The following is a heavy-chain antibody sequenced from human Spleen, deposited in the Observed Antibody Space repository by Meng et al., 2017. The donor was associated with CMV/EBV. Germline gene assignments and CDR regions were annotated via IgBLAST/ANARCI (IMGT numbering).Heavy chain of an antibody. CDR2: ISNDGRNT. CDR1: GFIFSRYA. J-gene: IGHJ4*02. D-gene: IGHD6-19*01. Sequence: GESLKISCAASGFIFSRYAMHWVRQAPGKGLEWVAVISNDGRNTDYADSVKGRFTISRDNSKNRLYLQMNSLRAEDTAIYYCAKDQTVGGTFDSWGQGTLVTVSS. V-gene: IGHV3-30*04. CDR3: AKDQTVGGTFDS.